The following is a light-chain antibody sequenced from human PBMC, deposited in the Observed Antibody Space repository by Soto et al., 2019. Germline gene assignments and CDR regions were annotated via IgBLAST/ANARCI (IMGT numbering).Light chain of an antibody. CDR1: QSVSSSY. CDR3: QQYGRSGT. CDR2: GAS. J-gene: IGKJ1*01. Sequence: EILLTQSPCTLSLSPGERATLSCRASQSVSSSYLAWYQQKPGHAPSLLIYGASSRATGIPDRLSGSGSGTDFALTISRLEPEDFPVYYCQQYGRSGTFGQGTKVDIK. V-gene: IGKV3-20*01.